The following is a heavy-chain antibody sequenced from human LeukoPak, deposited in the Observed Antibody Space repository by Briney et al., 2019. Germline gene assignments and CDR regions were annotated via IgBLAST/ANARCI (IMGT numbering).Heavy chain of an antibody. Sequence: PSETLSLTCTVSGGSISNFYWSWIRQPAAQGLEWIGHFYSSGRCNYIRSLKTRVTISVDTSKNQFSLKLSSVTAADTAVYYCARRAMAGTGFDYWGQGTLVTVSS. CDR3: ARRAMAGTGFDY. J-gene: IGHJ4*02. CDR2: FYSSGRC. CDR1: GGSISNFY. V-gene: IGHV4-4*07. D-gene: IGHD6-19*01.